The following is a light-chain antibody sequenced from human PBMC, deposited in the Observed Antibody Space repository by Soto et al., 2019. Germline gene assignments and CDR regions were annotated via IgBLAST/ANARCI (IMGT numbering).Light chain of an antibody. CDR2: RAS. Sequence: IVMTQSPDTLAVSPGETVTLSCRASQSLSDNLAWYQQKPGQAPRLLIFRASSRASGIPARFSGSGSGTDFTLTISSLEPEDFAVYYCQQRSNWPLTFGGGTKVDIK. V-gene: IGKV3-11*01. CDR3: QQRSNWPLT. J-gene: IGKJ4*01. CDR1: QSLSDN.